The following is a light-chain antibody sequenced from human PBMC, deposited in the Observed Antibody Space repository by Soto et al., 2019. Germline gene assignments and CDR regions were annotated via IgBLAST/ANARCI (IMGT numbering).Light chain of an antibody. V-gene: IGKV4-1*01. CDR1: QSVLYSSSNKNF. J-gene: IGKJ2*01. CDR2: WAS. CDR3: QQYYSTLPYT. Sequence: DIVMTQSPDSLAVSLGERATIYCKSSQSVLYSSSNKNFLAWYQQKPGQPPKLLIYWASTRESGVPDRFSGSGSGTDFTLTISSLQAEDVAVYYCQQYYSTLPYTFGQGTKLEIK.